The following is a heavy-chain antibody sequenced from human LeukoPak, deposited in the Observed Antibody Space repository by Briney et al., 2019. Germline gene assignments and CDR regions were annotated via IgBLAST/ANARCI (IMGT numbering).Heavy chain of an antibody. J-gene: IGHJ4*02. D-gene: IGHD6-13*01. CDR2: IYYSGST. Sequence: SETLSLTCTVSGGSMTSNTYYWGWIRQPPGKGLEWIGSIYYSGSTYYNSSLKSRVTISVDTSKNQFSLKLSSVTAADTAVYYCARGGTSSSWYLDYWGQGTLVTVSS. V-gene: IGHV4-39*07. CDR1: GGSMTSNTYY. CDR3: ARGGTSSSWYLDY.